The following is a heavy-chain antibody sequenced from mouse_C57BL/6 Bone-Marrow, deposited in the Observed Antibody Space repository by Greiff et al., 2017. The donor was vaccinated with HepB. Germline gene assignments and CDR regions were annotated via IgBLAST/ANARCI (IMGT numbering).Heavy chain of an antibody. J-gene: IGHJ2*01. CDR1: GYTFTSYW. V-gene: IGHV1-69*01. D-gene: IGHD2-4*01. Sequence: QVQLQQPGAELVMPGASVKLSCKASGYTFTSYWMHWVKQRPGQGLEWIGEIDPSDSYTNYNQKLKGKSTWTVDKSSSTAYMQLSILTSEDSAVYYCARDYEYYFDYWGQGTTLTVSS. CDR2: IDPSDSYT. CDR3: ARDYEYYFDY.